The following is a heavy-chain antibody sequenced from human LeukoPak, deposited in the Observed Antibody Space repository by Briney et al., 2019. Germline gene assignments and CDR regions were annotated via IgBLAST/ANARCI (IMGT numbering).Heavy chain of an antibody. CDR1: GFTFSRYW. D-gene: IGHD5-18*01. CDR3: ARDSRVVQLNWFDP. J-gene: IGHJ5*02. CDR2: ISSSSSYI. Sequence: GGSLRLSCAASGFTFSRYWMHWVRQAPGKGLEWVSSISSSSSYIYYADSVKGRFTISRDNAKNSLYLQMNSLRAEDTAVYYCARDSRVVQLNWFDPWGQGTLVTVSS. V-gene: IGHV3-21*01.